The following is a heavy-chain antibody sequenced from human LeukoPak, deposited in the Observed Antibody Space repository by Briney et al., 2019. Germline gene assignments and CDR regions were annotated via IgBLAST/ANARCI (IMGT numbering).Heavy chain of an antibody. Sequence: GGSLRLSCAASGFTFSSYSMTWVRQAPGKGLEWVSSISSSSSYIYYADSVKGRFTISRDNAKNSLYLQMNSLRAEDTAVYYCARGRGTAMSGFYYYYYGMDVWGQGTTVTVSS. V-gene: IGHV3-21*01. J-gene: IGHJ6*02. CDR2: ISSSSSYI. CDR1: GFTFSSYS. D-gene: IGHD5-18*01. CDR3: ARGRGTAMSGFYYYYYGMDV.